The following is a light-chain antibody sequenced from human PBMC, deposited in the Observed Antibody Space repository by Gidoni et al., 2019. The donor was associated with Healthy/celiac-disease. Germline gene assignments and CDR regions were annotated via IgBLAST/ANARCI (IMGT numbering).Light chain of an antibody. V-gene: IGKV3-11*01. Sequence: EIVFTQSPATLSLSPGERATLSCRASQSVSSYLAWYQQKPGQDPKLLIYDASNRATGIPARFSGSGSGTDFTLTISSLEPEDFAVYYCQQRSNSPLTFGGGTKVEIK. CDR1: QSVSSY. J-gene: IGKJ4*01. CDR3: QQRSNSPLT. CDR2: DAS.